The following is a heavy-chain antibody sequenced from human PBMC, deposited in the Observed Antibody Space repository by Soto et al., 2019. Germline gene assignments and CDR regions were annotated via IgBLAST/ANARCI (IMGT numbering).Heavy chain of an antibody. V-gene: IGHV1-3*01. J-gene: IGHJ6*02. D-gene: IGHD2-15*01. CDR2: INAGNGNT. CDR1: GYTFTSYA. CDR3: AIEPFPRYCSGGSCYYGMDV. Sequence: EASVKVSCKASGYTFTSYAMHWVRQAPGQRLEWMGWINAGNGNTKYSQKFQGRVTITRDTSASTAYMELSSLRSEDTAVYYCAIEPFPRYCSGGSCYYGMDVWGQGTTVTVSS.